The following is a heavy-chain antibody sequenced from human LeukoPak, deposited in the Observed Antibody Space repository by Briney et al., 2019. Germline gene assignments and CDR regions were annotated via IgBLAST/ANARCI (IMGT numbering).Heavy chain of an antibody. D-gene: IGHD3-3*01. J-gene: IGHJ3*01. Sequence: GSLRLSCAASGFTFSSYGMHWIRQAPGKGLEWVAFIRNDGSSKYYADSVKGRFTISRDNAKNSLFLQLSSLRSEDTAVYFCARVDDDLDAFDLWGQGTLVTVSS. CDR3: ARVDDDLDAFDL. CDR1: GFTFSSYG. V-gene: IGHV3-30*02. CDR2: IRNDGSSK.